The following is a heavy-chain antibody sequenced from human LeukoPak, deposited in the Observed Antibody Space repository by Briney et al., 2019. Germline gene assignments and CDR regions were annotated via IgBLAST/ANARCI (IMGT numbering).Heavy chain of an antibody. V-gene: IGHV3-33*01. CDR2: IWYDGSNK. CDR3: ARDADHDYRYNWFDP. J-gene: IGHJ5*02. CDR1: IFTFSSYG. D-gene: IGHD4-11*01. Sequence: GGSLRLSCAASIFTFSSYGMHWVRQAPGKVREWVAVIWYDGSNKYYADSVKGRFTISRDNYKNTLYLQMNSLRAEDTAVYYCARDADHDYRYNWFDPWGQGTLVTVSS.